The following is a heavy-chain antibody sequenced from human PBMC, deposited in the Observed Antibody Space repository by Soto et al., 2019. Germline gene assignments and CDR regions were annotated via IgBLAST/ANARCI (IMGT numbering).Heavy chain of an antibody. D-gene: IGHD2-2*01. CDR1: GYTFISYG. J-gene: IGHJ4*02. CDR3: ARAGSATSWVGILHTGVHGVEIDF. V-gene: IGHV1-18*01. CDR2: ISTYNGKT. Sequence: QVKLVQSGAEVKKAGASVKVSCKASGYTFISYGIAWVRQAPGQGLEWMGWISTYNGKTNYAQKFQDRVTMTTDTSTCIAYMDVRSLRSDDTALYYCARAGSATSWVGILHTGVHGVEIDFLGQGTLVTVSS.